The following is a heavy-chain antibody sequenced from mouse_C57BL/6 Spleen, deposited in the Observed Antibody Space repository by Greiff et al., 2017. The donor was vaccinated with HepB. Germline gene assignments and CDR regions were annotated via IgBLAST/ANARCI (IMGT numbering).Heavy chain of an antibody. Sequence: QVQLQQPGADLVKAGASVKMSCKASGYTFTSYWMHWVKQRLGQGLEWFAETNPTNGRTYYNEKFKSKATLTVDKSSSTAYMLLSSPTFEDSAVYYCARIKKIVDTYLDYWGQGTSLTVSS. J-gene: IGHJ2*03. V-gene: IGHV1S81*02. CDR2: TNPTNGRT. CDR3: ARIKKIVDTYLDY. CDR1: GYTFTSYW. D-gene: IGHD1-1*01.